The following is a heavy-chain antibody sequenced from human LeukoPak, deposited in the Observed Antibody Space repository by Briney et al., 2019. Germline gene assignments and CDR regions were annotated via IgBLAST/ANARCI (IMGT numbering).Heavy chain of an antibody. D-gene: IGHD6-13*01. Sequence: GESLKISCKGSGYSFTTYWIGWVRQMPGKGLEWMGIIYPGDSDTRYSPSFQGQVTFSVDASISTAYLQLSGLRASDTAIYYCVRFGLTSSLDYWGQGTLVTVSP. CDR2: IYPGDSDT. CDR1: GYSFTTYW. CDR3: VRFGLTSSLDY. J-gene: IGHJ4*02. V-gene: IGHV5-51*01.